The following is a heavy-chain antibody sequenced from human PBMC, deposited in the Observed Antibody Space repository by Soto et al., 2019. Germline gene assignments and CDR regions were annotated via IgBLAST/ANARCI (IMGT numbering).Heavy chain of an antibody. J-gene: IGHJ5*02. Sequence: PSETLSLTCTVSGGSISSYYWSWIRQPPGKGLEWIGYIYYSGSTYYNPSLKSRVTISVDTSKNQFSLKLSSVTAADTAVYYCARGGGFWSGYSTNWFDPWGQGTLVTVSS. V-gene: IGHV4-59*12. CDR1: GGSISSYY. D-gene: IGHD3-3*01. CDR2: IYYSGST. CDR3: ARGGGFWSGYSTNWFDP.